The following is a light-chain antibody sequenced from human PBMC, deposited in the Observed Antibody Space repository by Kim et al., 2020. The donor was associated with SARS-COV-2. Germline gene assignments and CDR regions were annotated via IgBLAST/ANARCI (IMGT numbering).Light chain of an antibody. CDR1: QSISRN. CDR2: GAS. J-gene: IGKJ1*01. V-gene: IGKV3-15*01. Sequence: EIVLTQSPATLSVSPGERATLSCRASQSISRNLAWYQQKPGQAPRLLVFGASNRATGIPDRFSGSGSGTEFTLTISSLQSEDFAVYYCQQYDNWPPWTFGQGTEVDIK. CDR3: QQYDNWPPWT.